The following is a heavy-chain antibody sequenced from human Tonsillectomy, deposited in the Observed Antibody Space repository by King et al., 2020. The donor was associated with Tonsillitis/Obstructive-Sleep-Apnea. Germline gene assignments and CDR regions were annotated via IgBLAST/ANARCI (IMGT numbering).Heavy chain of an antibody. V-gene: IGHV3-30*18. Sequence: VQLVQSGGGVVQPGRSLRLSCAASGFTFSSYGMHWVRQAPGKGLEWVAVISYDGSNKYYADSVKGRFTISRDNSKNTLYLQMNSLRAEDTAVYYCAKDCHSSSSGGPRIYGLDVWRQGTTVTVSS. D-gene: IGHD6-6*01. J-gene: IGHJ6*02. CDR1: GFTFSSYG. CDR3: AKDCHSSSSGGPRIYGLDV. CDR2: ISYDGSNK.